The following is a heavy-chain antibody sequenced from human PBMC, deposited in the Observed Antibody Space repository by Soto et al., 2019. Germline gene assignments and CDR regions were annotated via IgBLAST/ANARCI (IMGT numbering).Heavy chain of an antibody. Sequence: PSETLSLTCTVSGGSISSSSYYWGWIRQPPGKGLEWIGSIYYSGSTYYNPSLKSRVTISVDTSKNQFSLKLSSVTAADTAVYYCARYTTYYDFWSGYYRGQFPETTMDVWGKGTTVTVSS. CDR1: GGSISSSSYY. CDR3: ARYTTYYDFWSGYYRGQFPETTMDV. CDR2: IYYSGST. V-gene: IGHV4-39*01. J-gene: IGHJ6*04. D-gene: IGHD3-3*01.